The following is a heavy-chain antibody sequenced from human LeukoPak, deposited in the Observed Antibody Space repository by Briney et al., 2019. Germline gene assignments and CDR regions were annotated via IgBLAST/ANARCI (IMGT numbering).Heavy chain of an antibody. CDR3: ARDTLSIAAAGTYYYYYYGMDV. D-gene: IGHD6-13*01. J-gene: IGHJ6*02. Sequence: SQTLSLTCTVSGGSISSGGYYWSWIRQHPGKGLEWIGYIYYSGSTYYNPSLKSRVTISVDTSKNQFSLKLSSVTAADTALYYCARDTLSIAAAGTYYYYYYGMDVWGQGTTVTVSS. V-gene: IGHV4-31*03. CDR2: IYYSGST. CDR1: GGSISSGGYY.